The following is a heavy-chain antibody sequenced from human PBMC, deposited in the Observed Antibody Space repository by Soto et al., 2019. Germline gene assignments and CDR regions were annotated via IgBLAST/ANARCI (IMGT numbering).Heavy chain of an antibody. Sequence: ASVKVSCKASGYTFRNYDINWLRQATGQGLEWMGWMNPKSGNTGYAQKFQGRVTMTRDTSISTAYMELSSLRSEDTAVYYCARGRKASRYDFWCGYCGEYYFDYWGQGTLVTVSS. V-gene: IGHV1-8*01. CDR2: MNPKSGNT. CDR3: ARGRKASRYDFWCGYCGEYYFDY. J-gene: IGHJ4*02. CDR1: GYTFRNYD. D-gene: IGHD3-3*01.